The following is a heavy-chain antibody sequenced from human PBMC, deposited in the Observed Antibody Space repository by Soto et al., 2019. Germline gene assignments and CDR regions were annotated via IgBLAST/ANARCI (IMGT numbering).Heavy chain of an antibody. J-gene: IGHJ4*02. V-gene: IGHV3-7*01. CDR3: AKDHGTYASVGGDY. CDR1: GFTFSSYW. Sequence: GGSLRLSCAASGFTFSSYWMSWVRQTPGKGLEWVANIKQDGSEKYYVDSVKGRFTISRDDDQTSLFLQMNTLRAEDTAVYYCAKDHGTYASVGGDYWGQGTLVTVSS. CDR2: IKQDGSEK. D-gene: IGHD1-26*01.